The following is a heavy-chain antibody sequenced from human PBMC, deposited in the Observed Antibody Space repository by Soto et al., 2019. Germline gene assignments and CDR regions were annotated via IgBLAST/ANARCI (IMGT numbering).Heavy chain of an antibody. J-gene: IGHJ6*02. D-gene: IGHD2-21*01. Sequence: RSLRVSCVESGCSFSNYGVRGVRPAQGKGLEWVAFISNDGTNQYYVDSVKGRFTISRDNSKNTLYLEMNSLRGEDAAVYYCAKDLIAPVYAVISGYYHGLDVRGQGTAVTVYS. CDR3: AKDLIAPVYAVISGYYHGLDV. CDR1: GCSFSNYG. CDR2: ISNDGTNQ. V-gene: IGHV3-30*18.